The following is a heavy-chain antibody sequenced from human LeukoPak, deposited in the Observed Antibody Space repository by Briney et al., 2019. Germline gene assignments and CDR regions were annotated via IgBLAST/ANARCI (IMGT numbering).Heavy chain of an antibody. J-gene: IGHJ4*02. CDR1: GYTFTSYG. CDR3: ARNHPYSSSWYSGGYPDY. V-gene: IGHV1-18*01. Sequence: ASVKVSCKASGYTFTSYGISWVRQAPGQGLEWMGWISAYNGNTNYAQKLQGRATMTTDTSTSTAYMELRSLRSDDTAVYYCARNHPYSSSWYSGGYPDYWGQGTLVTVSS. D-gene: IGHD6-13*01. CDR2: ISAYNGNT.